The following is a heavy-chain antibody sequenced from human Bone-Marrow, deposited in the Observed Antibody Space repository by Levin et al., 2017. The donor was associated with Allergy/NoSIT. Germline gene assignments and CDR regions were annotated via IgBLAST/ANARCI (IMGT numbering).Heavy chain of an antibody. CDR1: GFTFSDYY. J-gene: IGHJ4*02. Sequence: GESLKISCAASGFTFSDYYMTWIRQAPGKGLEWVSYISSSDTTKYYADSVKGRFTISRDNAKNSLFLQMNSLRAEETAVYYCARPAQTGRAHYDYWGQGTLVTVSS. V-gene: IGHV3-11*01. D-gene: IGHD7-27*01. CDR2: ISSSDTTK. CDR3: ARPAQTGRAHYDY.